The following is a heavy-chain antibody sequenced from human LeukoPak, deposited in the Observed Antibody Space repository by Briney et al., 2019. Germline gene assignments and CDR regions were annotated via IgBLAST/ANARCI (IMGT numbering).Heavy chain of an antibody. J-gene: IGHJ5*02. D-gene: IGHD2-2*02. V-gene: IGHV5-51*01. CDR3: ARLHCSSTSCYTASLSEFDP. Sequence: GESLQISCQGSGYSFTSYWIGWVRQLPGKGLEWMGIIYPGDSDTRYSPSFQGQVTISADKSISTAYLQWSSLKASDTAMYYCARLHCSSTSCYTASLSEFDPWGQGTLVTVSS. CDR1: GYSFTSYW. CDR2: IYPGDSDT.